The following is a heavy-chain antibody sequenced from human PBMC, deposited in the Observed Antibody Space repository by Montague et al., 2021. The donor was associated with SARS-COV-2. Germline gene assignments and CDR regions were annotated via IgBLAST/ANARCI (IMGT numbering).Heavy chain of an antibody. D-gene: IGHD4-23*01. J-gene: IGHJ3*02. CDR1: GGSINSSSYY. Sequence: SETLSLTCTVSGGSINSSSYYWGWIRQPPGKGLEWIAYIYDGGAVNYNPSLGSRVTISTDTSKNQLSLKVNSVTAADTAVYYCVRDHPYGGPRGAYDIWGQGTVVTVSS. CDR3: VRDHPYGGPRGAYDI. CDR2: IYDGGAV. V-gene: IGHV4-61*01.